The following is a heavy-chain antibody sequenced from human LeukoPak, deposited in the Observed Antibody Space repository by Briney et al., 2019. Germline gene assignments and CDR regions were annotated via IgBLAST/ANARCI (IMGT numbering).Heavy chain of an antibody. V-gene: IGHV1-69*04. CDR1: GGTFSSYA. CDR2: IIPIFGIA. D-gene: IGHD5-18*01. CDR3: ARDRGGYSYGISFDY. J-gene: IGHJ4*02. Sequence: ASVKVSCKDSGGTFSSYAISWVRQAPGQGLEWMGRIIPIFGIANYAQKFQGRVTITADKSTSTAYMELSSLRSEDTAVYYCARDRGGYSYGISFDYWGQGTLVTVSS.